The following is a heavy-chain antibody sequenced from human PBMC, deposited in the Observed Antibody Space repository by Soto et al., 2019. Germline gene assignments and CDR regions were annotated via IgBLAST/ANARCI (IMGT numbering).Heavy chain of an antibody. Sequence: GGSLRLSCVASGFTFANYWMPWVRQVPGKGLVWVSRIDGVGTGTSYSDSVRGRFTISRDNAENTLHLQMDSLRAVDTAVYYCTTAFDYWGQGTPLTGSS. CDR2: IDGVGTGT. CDR3: TTAFDY. J-gene: IGHJ4*02. CDR1: GFTFANYW. V-gene: IGHV3-74*01.